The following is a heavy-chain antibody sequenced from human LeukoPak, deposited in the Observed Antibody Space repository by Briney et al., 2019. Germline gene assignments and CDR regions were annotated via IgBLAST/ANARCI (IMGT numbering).Heavy chain of an antibody. J-gene: IGHJ3*02. CDR1: GGSFSSYY. V-gene: IGHV4-34*01. D-gene: IGHD3-22*01. Sequence: SETLSLTCTVSGGSFSSYYWSWIRQPPGKGLEWIGEINHSGSTNYNPSLKSRVTISVDTSKNQFSLKLSSVTAADTAVYYCARGLRRITMIPNDAFDIWGQGTMVTVSS. CDR3: ARGLRRITMIPNDAFDI. CDR2: INHSGST.